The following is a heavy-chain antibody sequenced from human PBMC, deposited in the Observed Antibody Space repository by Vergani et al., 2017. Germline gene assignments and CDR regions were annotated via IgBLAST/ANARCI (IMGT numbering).Heavy chain of an antibody. CDR2: IYYSGST. D-gene: IGHD2-15*01. CDR1: GGSISSGGYY. J-gene: IGHJ3*02. V-gene: IGHV4-31*03. CDR3: AGVALATYGSGGSCWACDI. Sequence: QLQLQESGPGLVKPSQTLSLTCTVSGGSISSGGYYWSWIRQHPGKGLEWIGYIYYSGSTYYNPSLKSRVTISVDTSKNQFSLKLSSVTAADTAVDYCAGVALATYGSGGSCWACDIWGQGIMVTVSS.